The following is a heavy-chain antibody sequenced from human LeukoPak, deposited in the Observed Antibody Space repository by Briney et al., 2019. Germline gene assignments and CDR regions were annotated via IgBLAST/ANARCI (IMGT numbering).Heavy chain of an antibody. Sequence: GASVKVSCKASGYTFTSYGISWVRQAPGQGLEWMGWISAYNGNTNYAQKLQGRVTMTTDTSTSTAYMELSSLRSEDTAVYYCARVPRDGYNYHFDYWGQGTLVTVSS. CDR2: ISAYNGNT. J-gene: IGHJ4*02. V-gene: IGHV1-18*01. CDR1: GYTFTSYG. CDR3: ARVPRDGYNYHFDY. D-gene: IGHD5-24*01.